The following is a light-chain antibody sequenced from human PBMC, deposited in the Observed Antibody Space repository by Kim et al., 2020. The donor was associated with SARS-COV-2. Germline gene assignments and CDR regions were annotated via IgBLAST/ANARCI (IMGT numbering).Light chain of an antibody. CDR3: QQYNSYSWT. Sequence: ASVGDRDTSTCRASQSISSWLAWYQQKPGKAPKLLIYKASSLQTGVPSRFSGSGSGTEFTLTISSLQPDDFATYYCQQYNSYSWTFGQGTKVDIK. CDR1: QSISSW. CDR2: KAS. J-gene: IGKJ1*01. V-gene: IGKV1-5*03.